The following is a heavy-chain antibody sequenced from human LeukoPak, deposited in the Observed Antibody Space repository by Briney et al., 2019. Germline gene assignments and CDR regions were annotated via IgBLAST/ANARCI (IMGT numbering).Heavy chain of an antibody. Sequence: PGGSLRLSCAASGFTFSSYSMNWVRQAPGKGLEWVSYISSSSSTIYYADSVKGRFTISRDNAKNSLYLQMNSLRAEDTAVYYCARLLQDPYYYDSSGYFAFDIWGQGTMVTVSS. V-gene: IGHV3-48*04. D-gene: IGHD3-22*01. CDR3: ARLLQDPYYYDSSGYFAFDI. J-gene: IGHJ3*02. CDR1: GFTFSSYS. CDR2: ISSSSSTI.